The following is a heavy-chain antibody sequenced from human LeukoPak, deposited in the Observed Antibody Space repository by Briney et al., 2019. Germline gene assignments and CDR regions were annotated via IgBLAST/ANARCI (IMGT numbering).Heavy chain of an antibody. CDR3: ATGPKPNYFDY. D-gene: IGHD1-14*01. CDR2: IYSGGSA. V-gene: IGHV3-53*01. Sequence: GGSLRLPCAASGFTVSSNSMSWVRQAPGKGLEWVSLIYSGGSAYYADSVKGRFTISRDNSKNTLYLQMNSPKAEDTAVCYCATGPKPNYFDYWGQGTLVTVSS. CDR1: GFTVSSNS. J-gene: IGHJ4*02.